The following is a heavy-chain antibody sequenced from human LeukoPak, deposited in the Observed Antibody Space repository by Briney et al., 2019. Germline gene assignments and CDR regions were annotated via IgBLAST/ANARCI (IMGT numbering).Heavy chain of an antibody. CDR2: INPSGGST. CDR1: GYTFTSYY. CDR3: ARLFARGYRSSTSCNNWFDP. D-gene: IGHD2-2*01. V-gene: IGHV1-46*01. Sequence: ASVKVSCKASGYTFTSYYMHWVRQAPGQGLEWMGIINPSGGSTSYAQKFQGRVTMTRDMSTSTVYMELSSLRSEDTAVYYCARLFARGYRSSTSCNNWFDPWGQGTLVTVSS. J-gene: IGHJ5*02.